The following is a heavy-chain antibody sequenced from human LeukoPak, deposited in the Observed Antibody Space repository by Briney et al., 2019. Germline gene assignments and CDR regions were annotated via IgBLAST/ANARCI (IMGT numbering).Heavy chain of an antibody. Sequence: PGGSLRLSCAASGFTVSSYAMSWVRQAPGKGLEWVSAISGSGGSTYYADSVKGRFTISRDNSKNTLYLQMNSLRAEDTAVYYCAKGPNTGNLSRIAAVLFDYWGQGTLVTVSS. CDR2: ISGSGGST. CDR3: AKGPNTGNLSRIAAVLFDY. V-gene: IGHV3-23*01. CDR1: GFTVSSYA. D-gene: IGHD6-13*01. J-gene: IGHJ4*02.